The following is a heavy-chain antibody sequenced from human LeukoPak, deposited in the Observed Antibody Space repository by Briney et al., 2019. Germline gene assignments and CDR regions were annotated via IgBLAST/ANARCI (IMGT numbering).Heavy chain of an antibody. V-gene: IGHV4-38-2*02. D-gene: IGHD2-15*01. CDR3: ARELVVATFDY. J-gene: IGHJ4*02. CDR1: GYSISSGYY. CDR2: IYHSGST. Sequence: SETLSLTCTVSGYSISSGYYWDWIRQPPGKGLEWIGSIYHSGSTYYNPSLKSRVTISVDTSKSQFSLKLSSVTAADTAVYYCARELVVATFDYWGQGILVTVSS.